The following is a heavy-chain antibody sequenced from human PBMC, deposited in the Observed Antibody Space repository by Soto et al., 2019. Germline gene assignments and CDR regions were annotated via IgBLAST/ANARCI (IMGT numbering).Heavy chain of an antibody. CDR3: ASTGRLHHDILTASNY. CDR1: GGTLSIYT. CDR2: IIPLLPVP. D-gene: IGHD3-9*01. V-gene: IGHV1-69*02. Sequence: QVQLVQSGAEVKKPGSSVKISCKASGGTLSIYTITWVRQAPGQGLEWMGRIIPLLPVPDYTQKFQGRLTITTDKSTNTAYMELSSLRSEDTAVYYCASTGRLHHDILTASNYWGQGTLVIVSS. J-gene: IGHJ4*02.